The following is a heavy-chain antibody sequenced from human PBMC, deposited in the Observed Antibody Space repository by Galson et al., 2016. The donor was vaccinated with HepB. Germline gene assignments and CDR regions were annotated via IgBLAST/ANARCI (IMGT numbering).Heavy chain of an antibody. V-gene: IGHV3-33*06. D-gene: IGHD4-17*01. CDR1: GFTFSNYA. CDR3: AKEGRQYGDYDFDH. Sequence: SLRLSCAASGFTFSNYAMHWVRQAPGKGLEWVAVIWYDGSHQYYGDSVKGRFTISRDNSKNTLYLQMNSLRAEDTAVYYCAKEGRQYGDYDFDHWSQGTLVTVSS. J-gene: IGHJ4*02. CDR2: IWYDGSHQ.